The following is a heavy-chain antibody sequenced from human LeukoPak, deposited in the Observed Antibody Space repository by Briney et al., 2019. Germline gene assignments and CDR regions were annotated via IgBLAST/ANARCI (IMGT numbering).Heavy chain of an antibody. CDR3: ARALGGYYDSSGYYYDDAFDI. CDR2: IYHSGST. CDR1: GYSISSSYY. Sequence: SETLSLTCTVSGYSISSSYYWGWIRQPPGKGLEWIGSIYHSGSTYYNPSLKSRVTISVDTSKNQFSLKLSSVTAADTAVYYCARALGGYYDSSGYYYDDAFDIWGQGTMVTVSS. J-gene: IGHJ3*02. V-gene: IGHV4-38-2*02. D-gene: IGHD3-22*01.